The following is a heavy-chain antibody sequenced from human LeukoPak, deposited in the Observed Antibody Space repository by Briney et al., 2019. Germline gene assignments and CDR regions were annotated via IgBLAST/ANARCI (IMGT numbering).Heavy chain of an antibody. Sequence: SETLSLTCTVSGSSISSGSYYWSWIRQPAGKGLEWIGRIYTSGSTNYNPSLKSRVTISVDTSKNQFSLKLSSVTAADTAVYYCARANWNDVFDYWGQGTLVTVSS. V-gene: IGHV4-61*02. CDR1: GSSISSGSYY. CDR2: IYTSGST. CDR3: ARANWNDVFDY. D-gene: IGHD1-1*01. J-gene: IGHJ4*02.